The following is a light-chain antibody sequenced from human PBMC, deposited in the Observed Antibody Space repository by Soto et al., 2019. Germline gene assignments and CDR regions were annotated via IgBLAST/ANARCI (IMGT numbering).Light chain of an antibody. CDR2: LENSGSY. Sequence: QPVLTQSSSASASLGSSVNLTCTLSSGHTTYIIAWHQQQPEKAPRYLMKLENSGSYNKGTGVPDRFSGSTSAADRYLPIPNLQFEDEADYYCETWDISTHVVFGGGTKLTV. J-gene: IGLJ2*01. CDR3: ETWDISTHVV. V-gene: IGLV4-60*02. CDR1: SGHTTYI.